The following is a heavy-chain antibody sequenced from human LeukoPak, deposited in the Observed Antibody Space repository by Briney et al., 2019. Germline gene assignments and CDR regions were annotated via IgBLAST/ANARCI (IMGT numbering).Heavy chain of an antibody. CDR1: GGTFSSYA. CDR3: ARGRLRVVARNYYYYYMDV. Sequence: ASVKVSCKASGGTFSSYAISWVRQAPGQGLEWMGGIIPIFGTANYAQKFQGRVTITRNTSISTAYMELSSLRSEDTAVYYCARGRLRVVARNYYYYYMDVWGKGTTVTVSS. J-gene: IGHJ6*03. CDR2: IIPIFGTA. D-gene: IGHD2-15*01. V-gene: IGHV1-69*05.